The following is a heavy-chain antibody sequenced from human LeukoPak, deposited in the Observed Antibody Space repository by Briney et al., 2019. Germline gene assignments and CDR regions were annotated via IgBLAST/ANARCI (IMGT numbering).Heavy chain of an antibody. J-gene: IGHJ4*02. Sequence: SETLSLTCTVSGGSISSYYWSWIRQPPGKGLEWIGYIYYSGSTNYNPSLKSRVTISVDTSKNQFSLKLSSVAAADTAVYYCARRGSRSAGAPLPSIDYWGQGALVTVSS. CDR2: IYYSGST. CDR3: ARRGSRSAGAPLPSIDY. V-gene: IGHV4-59*08. CDR1: GGSISSYY. D-gene: IGHD6-13*01.